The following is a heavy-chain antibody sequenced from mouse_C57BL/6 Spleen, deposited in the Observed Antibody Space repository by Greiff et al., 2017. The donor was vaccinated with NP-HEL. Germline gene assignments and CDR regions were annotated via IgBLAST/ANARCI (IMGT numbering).Heavy chain of an antibody. CDR1: GFTFSDYG. V-gene: IGHV5-17*01. CDR3: ARRMRGDMDY. J-gene: IGHJ4*01. Sequence: VQLKESGGGLVKPGGSLKLSCAASGFTFSDYGMHWVRQAPEKGLEWVAYISSGSSTIYYADTVKGRFTISRDNAKNTLFLQMTSLRSEDTAMYYCARRMRGDMDYWGQGTSVTVSS. CDR2: ISSGSSTI.